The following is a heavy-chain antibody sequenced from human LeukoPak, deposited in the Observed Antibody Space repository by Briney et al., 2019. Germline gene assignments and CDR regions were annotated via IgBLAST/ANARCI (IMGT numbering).Heavy chain of an antibody. CDR3: AREDRIAAAGLNY. V-gene: IGHV1-2*02. J-gene: IGHJ4*02. D-gene: IGHD6-13*01. Sequence: ASVKVSCKASGYTFTGYYMHWVRQAPGQGLEWMGWINPNSGGTNYAQKFQGRVTMTRDTSISTAYMELSRLSSDDTAVYYCAREDRIAAAGLNYWGQGTLVTVSS. CDR2: INPNSGGT. CDR1: GYTFTGYY.